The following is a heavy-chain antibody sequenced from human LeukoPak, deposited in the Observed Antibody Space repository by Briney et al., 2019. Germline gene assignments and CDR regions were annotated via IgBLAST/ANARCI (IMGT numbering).Heavy chain of an antibody. Sequence: PGGSLRLSCAASGFTVSSNYMSWVRQAPGKGLEWVSVIYSGGSTYYADSVKGRFTISRDNSKNTLYLQMNSLRAEDTAVYYCARLDYGDSIGGWGQGTLVTVSS. CDR2: IYSGGST. CDR1: GFTVSSNY. V-gene: IGHV3-66*01. CDR3: ARLDYGDSIGG. J-gene: IGHJ4*02. D-gene: IGHD4-17*01.